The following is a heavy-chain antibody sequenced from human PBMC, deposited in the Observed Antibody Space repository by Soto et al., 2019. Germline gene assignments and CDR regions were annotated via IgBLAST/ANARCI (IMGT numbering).Heavy chain of an antibody. Sequence: SETLSLTCAVSCGSIGSSNWWSWVRQSPGKGLEWIGEIYDSGSTNYNPSLKSRVTISLDKSKNQFSLKLSSVNAADTAVYYCARLKTYDILNKSGYWGQGSLVT. CDR2: IYDSGST. CDR3: ARLKTYDILNKSGY. J-gene: IGHJ4*02. CDR1: CGSIGSSNW. D-gene: IGHD3-9*01. V-gene: IGHV4-4*02.